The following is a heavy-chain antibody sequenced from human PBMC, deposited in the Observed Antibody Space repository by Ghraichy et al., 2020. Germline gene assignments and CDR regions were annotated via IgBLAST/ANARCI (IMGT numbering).Heavy chain of an antibody. D-gene: IGHD4-11*01. CDR1: GGSFSGYY. CDR3: ARRTVSYLFGY. V-gene: IGHV4-34*01. CDR2: INHSGST. Sequence: SETLSLTCAVYGGSFSGYYWSWIRQPPGKGLEWIGEINHSGSTNYNPSLKSRVTISVDTSKNQFSLKLSSVTAADTAVYYCARRTVSYLFGYWGQGTLVTVSS. J-gene: IGHJ4*02.